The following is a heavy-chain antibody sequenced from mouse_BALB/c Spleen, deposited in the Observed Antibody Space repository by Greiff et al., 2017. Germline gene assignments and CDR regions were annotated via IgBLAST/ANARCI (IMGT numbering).Heavy chain of an antibody. CDR2: ISNLAYSI. Sequence: EVKLVESGGGLVQPGGSRKLSCAASGFTFSDYGMAWVRQAPGKGPEWVAFISNLAYSIYYADTVTGRFTISRENAKNTLYLGMSSLRSEDTAMYYCARDKNAMDYWGQGTSVTVSS. J-gene: IGHJ4*01. V-gene: IGHV5-15*02. CDR1: GFTFSDYG. CDR3: ARDKNAMDY.